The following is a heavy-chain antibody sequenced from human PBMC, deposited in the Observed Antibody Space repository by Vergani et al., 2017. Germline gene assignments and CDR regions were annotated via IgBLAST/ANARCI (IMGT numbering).Heavy chain of an antibody. CDR3: ARWGNVVVPAPPVT. Sequence: QEQLVESGGGMVQSGSSLRLSCAASESTFRRYFYHWVRQAPGKGLEWVALISSDGSNKYYADSVKGRFTISRDNAKNTLYLQMNSLRAEDTAVYYCARWGNVVVPAPPVTWGQGTLVTVSS. CDR1: ESTFRRYF. J-gene: IGHJ5*02. V-gene: IGHV3-30-3*01. CDR2: ISSDGSNK. D-gene: IGHD2-2*01.